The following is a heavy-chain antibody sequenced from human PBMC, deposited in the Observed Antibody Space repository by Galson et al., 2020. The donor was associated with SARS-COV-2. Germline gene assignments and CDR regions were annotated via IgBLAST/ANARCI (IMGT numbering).Heavy chain of an antibody. Sequence: GESLKISCAASGFTFSSYGMHWVRQAPGKGLEWVAVISYDGSNQYYADSVKGRFTISRDNSKNTLYLQMNSLRAEDTAVYYCAKFAISEGYYDSSVPQDYWGQGTLVTVSS. CDR3: AKFAISEGYYDSSVPQDY. CDR1: GFTFSSYG. V-gene: IGHV3-30*18. CDR2: ISYDGSNQ. J-gene: IGHJ4*02. D-gene: IGHD3-22*01.